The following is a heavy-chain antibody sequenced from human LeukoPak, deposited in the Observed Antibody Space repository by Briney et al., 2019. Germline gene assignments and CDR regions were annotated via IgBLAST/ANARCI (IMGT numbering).Heavy chain of an antibody. J-gene: IGHJ4*02. V-gene: IGHV4-59*01. D-gene: IGHD6-6*01. CDR3: ARGGAARLLDY. Sequence: SETLSLTCTVSGGSISNYYWNWIRQPPGKGLEWIGYIYYSGTTNYNPSLKSRVSMSVDTSKNQFSLKLSSVTAADTAVYYCARGGAARLLDYWGQGTLVTVSS. CDR1: GGSISNYY. CDR2: IYYSGTT.